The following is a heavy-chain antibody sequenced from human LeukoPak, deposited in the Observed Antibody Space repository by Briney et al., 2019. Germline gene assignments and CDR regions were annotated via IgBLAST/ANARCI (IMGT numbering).Heavy chain of an antibody. Sequence: GGSLRLSCAASGFTFSSYSMDWVRQAPGKGLEWVSSISSSSSYIYYADSVKGRFTISRDNAKNSLYLQMNSLRAEDTAVYYCARTGSSSSSFGYWGQGTLVTVSS. V-gene: IGHV3-21*01. CDR1: GFTFSSYS. J-gene: IGHJ4*02. D-gene: IGHD6-6*01. CDR3: ARTGSSSSSFGY. CDR2: ISSSSSYI.